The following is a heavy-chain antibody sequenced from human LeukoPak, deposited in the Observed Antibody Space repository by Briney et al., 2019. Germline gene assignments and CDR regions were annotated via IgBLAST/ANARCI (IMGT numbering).Heavy chain of an antibody. CDR2: IVGGDGGT. CDR1: GFTFSDYY. V-gene: IGHV3-23*01. CDR3: ARGALYYMDV. J-gene: IGHJ6*03. Sequence: GGSLRLSCAASGFTFSDYYMGWIRQAPGKGLEWVSGIVGGDGGTYYADSVKGRFIISRDNSKNTLYVQMNSLRAEDTAVYYCARGALYYMDVWGKGTTVTISS.